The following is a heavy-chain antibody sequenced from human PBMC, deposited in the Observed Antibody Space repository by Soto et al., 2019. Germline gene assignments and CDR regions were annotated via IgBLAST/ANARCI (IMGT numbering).Heavy chain of an antibody. J-gene: IGHJ4*02. CDR3: ARDLGGYASH. CDR1: GFTFRNYW. D-gene: IGHD3-16*01. Sequence: EVQLVESGGGLVQPGGSLRLSCAASGFTFRNYWMHWVRQAPGKGPVWVSRINTDGSTTNYADSMKGRFTISRDNAKNTLYLQTDRLEAEDTAVYYCARDLGGYASHWGQGTLVTVSS. V-gene: IGHV3-74*01. CDR2: INTDGSTT.